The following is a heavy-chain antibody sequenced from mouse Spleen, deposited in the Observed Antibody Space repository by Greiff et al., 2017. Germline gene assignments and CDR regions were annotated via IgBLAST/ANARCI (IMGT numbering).Heavy chain of an antibody. D-gene: IGHD2-3*01. CDR1: GYTFTSYW. V-gene: IGHV1-50*01. CDR3: ARWLLLMDY. J-gene: IGHJ4*01. CDR2: IDPSDSYT. Sequence: VQLQQPGAELVKPGASVKLSCKASGYTFTSYWMQWVKQRPGQGLEWIGEIDPSDSYTNYNQKFKGKATLTVDTSSSTAYMQLSSLTSEDSAVYYCARWLLLMDYWGQGTSVTVSS.